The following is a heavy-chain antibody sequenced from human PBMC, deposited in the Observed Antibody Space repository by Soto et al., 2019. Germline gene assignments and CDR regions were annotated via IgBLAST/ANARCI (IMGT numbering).Heavy chain of an antibody. CDR2: IIPIFGTA. D-gene: IGHD3-3*01. J-gene: IGHJ5*02. Sequence: GASVKVSGKASGVTFSSYAISWVRQAPGQGLEWMGGIIPIFGTANYAQKFQGRVTITADESTSTAYMELSSLRSEDTAVYYCARVRFLEWSRNWFDPWGQGTLVTVSS. CDR3: ARVRFLEWSRNWFDP. CDR1: GVTFSSYA. V-gene: IGHV1-69*13.